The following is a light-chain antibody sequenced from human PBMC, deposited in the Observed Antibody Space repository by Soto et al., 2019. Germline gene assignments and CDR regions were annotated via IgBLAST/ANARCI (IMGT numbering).Light chain of an antibody. J-gene: IGLJ1*01. Sequence: QSVLTQPPSVSGAPGQRVTISCTGSSSNIGAGYDVHWYQQRPGTAPKLLISGNSNRPSGVPDRFSGSTSGTSASLAITGLQAEDEGDYYCQSYDSTLSARYVFGTGTQLTVL. V-gene: IGLV1-40*01. CDR1: SSNIGAGYD. CDR2: GNS. CDR3: QSYDSTLSARYV.